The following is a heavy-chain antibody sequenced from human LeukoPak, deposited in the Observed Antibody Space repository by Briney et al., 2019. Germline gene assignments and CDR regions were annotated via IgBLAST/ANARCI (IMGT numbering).Heavy chain of an antibody. CDR1: GYTLTGYY. V-gene: IGHV1-2*04. CDR3: ARGYYYDSSGYFDLDY. Sequence: ASVKVSCKASGYTLTGYYMHWVRQAPGQGLEWMGWINPNSGGTNYAQKFQGWVTMTRDTSISTAYMELSRLRSDDTAVYYCARGYYYDSSGYFDLDYWGQGTLVTVSS. D-gene: IGHD3-22*01. CDR2: INPNSGGT. J-gene: IGHJ4*02.